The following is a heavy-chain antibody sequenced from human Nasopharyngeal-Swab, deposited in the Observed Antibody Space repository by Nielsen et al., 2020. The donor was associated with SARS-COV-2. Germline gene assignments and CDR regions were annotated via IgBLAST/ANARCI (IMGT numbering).Heavy chain of an antibody. J-gene: IGHJ4*02. CDR3: ARGSEGGIAARQPNFDY. D-gene: IGHD6-6*01. V-gene: IGHV4-34*01. Sequence: WIRQPPGKGLEWIGEINRSGSTNYNPSLKSRVTISVDTSKNQFSLKLSSVTAADTAVYYCARGSEGGIAARQPNFDYWGQGTLVTVSS. CDR2: INRSGST.